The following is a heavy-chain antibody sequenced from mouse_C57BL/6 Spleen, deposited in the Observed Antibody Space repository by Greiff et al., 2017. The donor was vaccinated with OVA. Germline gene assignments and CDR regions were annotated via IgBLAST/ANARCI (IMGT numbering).Heavy chain of an antibody. CDR2: IDPEDGET. CDR3: APQGEIYFDY. Sequence: EVKLVESGAELVKPGASVKLSCTASGFNIKDYYMHWVKQRTEQGLEWIGRIDPEDGETKYAPKFQGKATLTADTSSNTAYLQLSSLTSEDTAVYYCAPQGEIYFDYWGQGTTLTVSS. CDR1: GFNIKDYY. J-gene: IGHJ2*01. V-gene: IGHV14-2*01.